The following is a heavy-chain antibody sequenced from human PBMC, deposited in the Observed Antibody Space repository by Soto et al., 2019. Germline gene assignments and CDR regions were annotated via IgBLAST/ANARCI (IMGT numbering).Heavy chain of an antibody. V-gene: IGHV4-4*02. D-gene: IGHD6-13*01. CDR3: ARGERQQQRDY. CDR2: IHHSGNS. J-gene: IGHJ4*02. Sequence: SEXLSLTCAXXXXSXSXXXXXXXXRQPPGKGLEWIGEIHHSGNSNYNPSLKSRVIISVDKSKNQFSLKLSSVTDADTAVYYCARGERQQQRDYWGQGTL. CDR1: XXSXSXXXX.